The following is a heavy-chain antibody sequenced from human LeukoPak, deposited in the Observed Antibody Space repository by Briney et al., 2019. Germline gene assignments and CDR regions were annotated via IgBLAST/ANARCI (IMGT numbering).Heavy chain of an antibody. Sequence: ASETPSLTCAVYGGSFSGYYWSWIRQPPGKGLEWIGEINRSGSTNYNPSLKSRVTISVDTSKNQFSLKLSSVTAADTAVYYCARLDFWSGANYWGQGTLVTVSS. CDR1: GGSFSGYY. CDR3: ARLDFWSGANY. V-gene: IGHV4-34*01. J-gene: IGHJ4*02. D-gene: IGHD3-3*01. CDR2: INRSGST.